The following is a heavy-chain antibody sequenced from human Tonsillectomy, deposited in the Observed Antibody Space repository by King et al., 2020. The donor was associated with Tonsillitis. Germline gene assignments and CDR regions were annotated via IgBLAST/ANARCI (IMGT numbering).Heavy chain of an antibody. V-gene: IGHV4-38-2*01. CDR2: IFHSGST. CDR1: GYSFITGYY. CDR3: ARSRYGWRFGELFLDSFDY. J-gene: IGHJ4*02. D-gene: IGHD3-10*01. Sequence: VQLQESGPGLVKASETLSLTCAVSGYSFITGYYWGWIRQPPGKGLEWIGSIFHSGSTYYNPSLKSRVTISVDTSENQFSLNLSSVTAADTAVYYCARSRYGWRFGELFLDSFDYWGQGTLVTVSS.